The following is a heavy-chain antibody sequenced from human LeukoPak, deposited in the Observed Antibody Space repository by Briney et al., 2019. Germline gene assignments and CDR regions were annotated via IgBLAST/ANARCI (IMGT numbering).Heavy chain of an antibody. J-gene: IGHJ4*02. CDR3: AKEPTQYGGLYYFDY. V-gene: IGHV3-30*18. D-gene: IGHD4-23*01. CDR2: ISYDGGNE. Sequence: PGRSLRLSCATSGFTFITYGMHWVRQAPGKGLGWVAVISYDGGNEHYADSVKGRFTISRDNSKNTLYLQMNSLRSEDTAVYYCAKEPTQYGGLYYFDYWGQGSLVTVSS. CDR1: GFTFITYG.